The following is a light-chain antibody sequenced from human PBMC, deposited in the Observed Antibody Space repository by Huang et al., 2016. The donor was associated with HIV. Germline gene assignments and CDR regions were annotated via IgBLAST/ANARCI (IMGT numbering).Light chain of an antibody. J-gene: IGKJ1*01. Sequence: DIQMTQSPSSLSASVGDRVTIACRASQSIRKFLNWYQQKPGEAPKLLMHSASSLLSGVPSRLSGSGSGTDFTLTITSLPPEDFATYYCQQTDNTPRTFGQGTKVVIK. CDR3: QQTDNTPRT. V-gene: IGKV1-39*01. CDR2: SAS. CDR1: QSIRKF.